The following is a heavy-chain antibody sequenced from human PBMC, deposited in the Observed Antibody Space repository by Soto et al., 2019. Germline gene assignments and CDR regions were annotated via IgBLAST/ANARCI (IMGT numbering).Heavy chain of an antibody. D-gene: IGHD5-18*01. CDR2: ISDDGASI. Sequence: LRLSCEASGFSFSSFAMNWVRQAPGRGLEWVSYISDDGASIYYADSLKGRFTISRDNAKNSLSLQMNNLRAEDTAVYYCARENSVQAWLHHFDHWGLGTLVTVSS. CDR3: ARENSVQAWLHHFDH. CDR1: GFSFSSFA. J-gene: IGHJ4*02. V-gene: IGHV3-48*03.